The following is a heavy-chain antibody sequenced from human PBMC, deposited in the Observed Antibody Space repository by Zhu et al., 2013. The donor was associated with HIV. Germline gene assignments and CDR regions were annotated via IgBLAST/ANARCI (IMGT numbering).Heavy chain of an antibody. D-gene: IGHD2-2*01. Sequence: QVQLVQSGAEVKKPGASIKVSCKTSGYTFTGHFLHWVRQAPGQGLEWMGWINPNSGGTNYAQKFQGRVTMTRDTSISTAYMELSRLRSDDTALYYCATVSSTTSSNYWGQGTLVTVSS. CDR2: INPNSGGT. J-gene: IGHJ4*02. CDR3: ATVSSTTSSNY. V-gene: IGHV1-2*02. CDR1: GYTFTGHF.